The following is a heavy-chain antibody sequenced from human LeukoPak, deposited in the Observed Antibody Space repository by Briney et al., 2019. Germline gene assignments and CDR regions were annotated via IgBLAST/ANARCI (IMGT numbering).Heavy chain of an antibody. V-gene: IGHV1-2*02. CDR2: INPNSGGT. Sequence: ASVKVSCKASGYTFTGYYMHWVRQAPGRGLEWMGWINPNSGGTNYAQKFQGRVTMTRDTSISTAYMELSRLRSDDTAVYYCARKLVPAARSNWFDPWGQGTLVTVSP. CDR1: GYTFTGYY. CDR3: ARKLVPAARSNWFDP. D-gene: IGHD2-2*01. J-gene: IGHJ5*02.